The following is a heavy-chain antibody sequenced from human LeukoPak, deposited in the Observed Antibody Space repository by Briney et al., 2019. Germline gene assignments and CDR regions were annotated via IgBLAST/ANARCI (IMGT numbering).Heavy chain of an antibody. CDR1: GFTFSSYG. J-gene: IGHJ4*02. D-gene: IGHD3-22*01. CDR2: ISYDGSNK. Sequence: GGSLRLSCAASGFTFSSYGMHWVRQAPGKGLEWVAVISYDGSNKYYADSVKGRFTISRDNSKNTLYLQMNSLRAEDTAVYYCARELSRGHSSGYWWGRGGAYFDYWGQGTLVTVSS. V-gene: IGHV3-30*19. CDR3: ARELSRGHSSGYWWGRGGAYFDY.